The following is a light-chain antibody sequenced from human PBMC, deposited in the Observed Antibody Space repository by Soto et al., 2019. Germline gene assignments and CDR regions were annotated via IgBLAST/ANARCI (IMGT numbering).Light chain of an antibody. CDR1: QSISSW. CDR3: HQYNSYLLT. J-gene: IGKJ4*01. Sequence: DIQMTQSPSTLSASVGDRVTITCRASQSISSWLAWYQQKPGKAPKLLIYDASSLESGVPSRCSGSGSGTEFTLTISSLQPDDFATYYCHQYNSYLLTFGGGTKVEIK. V-gene: IGKV1-5*01. CDR2: DAS.